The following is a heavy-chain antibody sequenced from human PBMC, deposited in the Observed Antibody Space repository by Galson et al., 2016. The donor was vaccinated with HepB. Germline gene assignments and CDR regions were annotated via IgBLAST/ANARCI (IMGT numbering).Heavy chain of an antibody. J-gene: IGHJ4*02. V-gene: IGHV3-7*04. D-gene: IGHD6-13*01. CDR3: ARVSTSIIAAAGRTLFDY. CDR1: GFTFSSCW. Sequence: SLRLSCAASGFTFSSCWMSWVRQAPGKGLEWVANINQDGSDKYYVDSVKGRFTISRDNANNSLYLQMNSLIAEDTAVYYCARVSTSIIAAAGRTLFDYWGQGTLVTVSS. CDR2: INQDGSDK.